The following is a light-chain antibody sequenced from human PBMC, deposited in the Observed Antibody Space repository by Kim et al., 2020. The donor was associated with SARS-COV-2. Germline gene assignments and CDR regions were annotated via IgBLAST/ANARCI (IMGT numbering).Light chain of an antibody. CDR1: SSDVGGCNY. CDR2: EVS. CDR3: SSYAGSNTWV. J-gene: IGLJ3*02. V-gene: IGLV2-8*01. Sequence: QSALTQPPSASGSPGQSVTISYTGTSSDVGGCNYVSWYQQHPGKAPKLMIYEVSKRPSGVPDRFSGSKSGNTASLTVSGLQAEDEADYYCSSYAGSNTWVFGGGTQLTVL.